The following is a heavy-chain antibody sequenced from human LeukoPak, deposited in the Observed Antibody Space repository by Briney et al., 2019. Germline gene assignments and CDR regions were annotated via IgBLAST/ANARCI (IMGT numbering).Heavy chain of an antibody. CDR1: GGSVSSSTYY. J-gene: IGHJ3*02. CDR3: ARVEWFGELSPFDI. D-gene: IGHD3-10*01. CDR2: IYYSGST. V-gene: IGHV4-61*01. Sequence: KPSETLSITCTVSGGSVSSSTYYWIWIRQPPGEGLEWIGYIYYSGSTNYNPSLKSRVTISVDTSKNQFSLKLSSVTAADTAVYYCARVEWFGELSPFDIWGQGTMVTVSS.